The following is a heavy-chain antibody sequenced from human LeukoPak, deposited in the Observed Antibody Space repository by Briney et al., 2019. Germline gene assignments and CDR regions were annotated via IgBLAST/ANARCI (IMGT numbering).Heavy chain of an antibody. V-gene: IGHV1-18*01. CDR3: ARDSIDRLLSTWYNWFDP. CDR1: GFTFSSFG. D-gene: IGHD2-21*02. Sequence: GASVKVSCKASGFTFSSFGIGWVRQAPGQGLEWVGWISSDNSNTNYAQKFEDRVTLTTDTSTSTAFMDLRSLRSDDTAVYYCARDSIDRLLSTWYNWFDPWGQGTLVTVSS. CDR2: ISSDNSNT. J-gene: IGHJ5*02.